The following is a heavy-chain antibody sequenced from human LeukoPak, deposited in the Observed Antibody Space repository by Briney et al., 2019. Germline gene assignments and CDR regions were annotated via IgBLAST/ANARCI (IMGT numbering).Heavy chain of an antibody. CDR2: IYTSGST. Sequence: PSETLSLTCTVSGGSFTIYYWSWIRQPAGKGLEWIGRIYTSGSTNYNPSLKSRVTISVDTSKNQFSLKLSSVTAADTAVYYCARGSSELNGDWFGPWGQGTLVTVSS. D-gene: IGHD5-12*01. CDR1: GGSFTIYY. V-gene: IGHV4-4*07. CDR3: ARGSSELNGDWFGP. J-gene: IGHJ5*02.